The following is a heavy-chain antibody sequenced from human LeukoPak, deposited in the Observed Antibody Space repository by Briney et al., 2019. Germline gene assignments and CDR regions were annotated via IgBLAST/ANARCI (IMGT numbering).Heavy chain of an antibody. D-gene: IGHD3-22*01. Sequence: GRSLRLSCAASGFTFSSYGMHWVRQAPGKGLEWVAVISYDGSNKYYADSVKGRFTISRDNSKNTLYLQMNSLRAEDTAVCYCAKDPSPSGYYYRPWYFDYWGQGTLVTVSS. CDR2: ISYDGSNK. CDR3: AKDPSPSGYYYRPWYFDY. J-gene: IGHJ4*02. CDR1: GFTFSSYG. V-gene: IGHV3-30*18.